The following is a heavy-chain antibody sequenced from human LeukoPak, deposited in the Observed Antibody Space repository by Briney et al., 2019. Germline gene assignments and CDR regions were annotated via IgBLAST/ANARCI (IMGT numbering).Heavy chain of an antibody. D-gene: IGHD3-9*01. V-gene: IGHV4-61*02. CDR3: ARSPYYDILTGYYKARPNDAFDI. CDR2: IYTSGST. J-gene: IGHJ3*02. CDR1: GGSISSGSYY. Sequence: KPSETLSLTCTVSGGSISSGSYYWRWIRQPAGKGLEWIGRIYTSGSTNYNPSLKSRVTISVDTSKNQFSLKLSSVTAADTAVYYCARSPYYDILTGYYKARPNDAFDIWGQGTMVTVSS.